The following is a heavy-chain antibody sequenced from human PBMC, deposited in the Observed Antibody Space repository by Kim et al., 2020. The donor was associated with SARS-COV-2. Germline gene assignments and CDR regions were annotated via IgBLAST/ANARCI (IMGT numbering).Heavy chain of an antibody. D-gene: IGHD1-7*01. CDR1: EFTFSSYA. Sequence: GGSLRLSCAASEFTFSSYAMHWVRQAPGKGLEWLTSISNDGSNKYYADSVKGRFTISRDNSKNILYLQMNSLRVEDTALYYCARVNSGSTGRKGFDPWGQGTLVTVSS. CDR3: ARVNSGSTGRKGFDP. V-gene: IGHV3-30*04. CDR2: ISNDGSNK. J-gene: IGHJ5*02.